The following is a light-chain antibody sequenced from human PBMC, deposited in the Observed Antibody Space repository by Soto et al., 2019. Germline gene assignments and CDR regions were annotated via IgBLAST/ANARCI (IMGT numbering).Light chain of an antibody. V-gene: IGLV1-40*01. Sequence: QSVLTQPPSVSGAPGERVTISCTGSSSNIGAGYDVHWFQQLPGTAPKLLIYTNNNRPSGVPDRFSGSKSATSASLALSGLQAEDEADYYCQSYDSSLSGYVFGTGTKVTVL. CDR1: SSNIGAGYD. J-gene: IGLJ1*01. CDR2: TNN. CDR3: QSYDSSLSGYV.